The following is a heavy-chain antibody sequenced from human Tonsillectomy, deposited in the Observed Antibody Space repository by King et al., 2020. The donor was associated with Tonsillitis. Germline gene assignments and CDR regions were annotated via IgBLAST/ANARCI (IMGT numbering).Heavy chain of an antibody. V-gene: IGHV3-66*01. CDR2: IYSGGST. CDR1: GFTVSSNY. D-gene: IGHD2-15*01. Sequence: QLVQSGGGLVQPGGSLRLSCAASGFTVSSNYMSWVRQAPGKGLEWVSVIYSGGSTYYADSVKGRFTISRDNSKNTLYLQMNSLRAEDTAVYYCAKYCSGGSCSSGWDYWGQGTLVTVSS. J-gene: IGHJ4*02. CDR3: AKYCSGGSCSSGWDY.